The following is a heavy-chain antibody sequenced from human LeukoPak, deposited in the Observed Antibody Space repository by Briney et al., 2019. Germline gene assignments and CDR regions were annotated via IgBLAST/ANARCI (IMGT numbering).Heavy chain of an antibody. CDR3: ARHQIGYCSSTSCIYDYYMDV. J-gene: IGHJ6*03. Sequence: KPSQTLSLTCTVSGGSISSGSYYWSWIRQPAGKGLEWIGRIYTSGSTNYNPSLKRRVTISVDTSKNQFSLKLSSVTAADTAVYYCARHQIGYCSSTSCIYDYYMDVWGKGTTVTVSS. V-gene: IGHV4-61*02. CDR2: IYTSGST. D-gene: IGHD2-2*01. CDR1: GGSISSGSYY.